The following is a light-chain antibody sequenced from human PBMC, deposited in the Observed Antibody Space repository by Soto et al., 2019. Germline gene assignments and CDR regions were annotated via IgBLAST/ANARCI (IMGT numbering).Light chain of an antibody. V-gene: IGKV3-11*01. J-gene: IGKJ2*01. CDR3: QQYNDWLYT. CDR2: DAS. CDR1: QTVSSY. Sequence: EIVLTQSPATLSLSPGERATLSCGASQTVSSYLAWYQQKAGQAPRPLIYDASNRAPGIPARFSGSGSGTDFTLTISSLEPEDFAVYYCQQYNDWLYTFGQGTKVDIK.